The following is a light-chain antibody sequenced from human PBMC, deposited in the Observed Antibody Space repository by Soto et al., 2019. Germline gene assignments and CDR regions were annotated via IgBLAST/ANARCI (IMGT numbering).Light chain of an antibody. CDR2: HVT. CDR3: LAYTGGPTGF. Sequence: QSALTQPPSASGSPGQSVTISCTGTSSDVGGYNYVSWYQQHPGKAPKLMIYHVTNRPSGVSNRFSGSKSGDTASLTISGLQADDEADYYCLAYTGGPTGFFGSGTKVTVL. CDR1: SSDVGGYNY. V-gene: IGLV2-14*01. J-gene: IGLJ1*01.